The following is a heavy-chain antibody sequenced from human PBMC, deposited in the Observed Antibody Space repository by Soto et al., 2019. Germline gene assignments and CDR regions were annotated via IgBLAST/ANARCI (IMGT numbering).Heavy chain of an antibody. CDR3: AKDDNNYYDSNGYFDH. CDR1: GFIFSTYS. V-gene: IGHV3-23*01. D-gene: IGHD3-22*01. J-gene: IGHJ4*01. Sequence: HPGGSLRLSCAASGFIFSTYSMSWVRQAPGKGLEWVSAMSGSGGSRYYADSVKGRFTISRDISKNRLYLQMNSLRAEDTAVYYCAKDDNNYYDSNGYFDHWGQGTLVTVSS. CDR2: MSGSGGSR.